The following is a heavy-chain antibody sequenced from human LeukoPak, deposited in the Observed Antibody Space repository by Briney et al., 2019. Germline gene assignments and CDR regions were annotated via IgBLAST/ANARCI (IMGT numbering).Heavy chain of an antibody. CDR2: INAGNGNT. J-gene: IGHJ4*02. Sequence: ASVKVSCKASGYTFTSYAMHWVRQAPGQRLEWMGWINAGNGNTKYSQKFQGRVTITRDISASTAYMELSSLRSEDTAVYYCARGSSQLWPLDYWGQGTLVTVSS. D-gene: IGHD5-18*01. CDR3: ARGSSQLWPLDY. V-gene: IGHV1-3*01. CDR1: GYTFTSYA.